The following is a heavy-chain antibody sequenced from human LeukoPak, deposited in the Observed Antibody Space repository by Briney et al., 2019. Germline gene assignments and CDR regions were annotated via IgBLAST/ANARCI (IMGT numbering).Heavy chain of an antibody. CDR2: ISYDGSNK. D-gene: IGHD6-13*01. Sequence: GGSLRLSCAASGFTFSSYAMHWVRQAPGKGLEWVAVISYDGSNKYYADSVKGRFTISRDNSKNTLYLQMSSLRAEDTAVYYCARDTAAAGRFDYWGQGTLVTVSS. CDR3: ARDTAAAGRFDY. V-gene: IGHV3-30*04. CDR1: GFTFSSYA. J-gene: IGHJ4*02.